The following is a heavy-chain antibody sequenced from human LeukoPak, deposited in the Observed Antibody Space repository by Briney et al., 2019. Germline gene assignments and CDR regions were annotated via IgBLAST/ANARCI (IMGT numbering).Heavy chain of an antibody. Sequence: PGGSLRLSCAASGFTFSSYWMHWVRQAPGKGLVWVSRINSDGSSTSYADSVKGRFTISRDNAKNTLYLQMNSLRAEDTAVYYCAKDSSSGCFDYWGQGTLVTVSS. V-gene: IGHV3-74*01. CDR1: GFTFSSYW. D-gene: IGHD6-19*01. J-gene: IGHJ4*02. CDR2: INSDGSST. CDR3: AKDSSSGCFDY.